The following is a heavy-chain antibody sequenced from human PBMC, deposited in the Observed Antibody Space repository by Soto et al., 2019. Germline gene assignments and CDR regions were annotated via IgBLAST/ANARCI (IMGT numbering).Heavy chain of an antibody. J-gene: IGHJ4*02. CDR1: GGSISSGGYS. CDR3: ARGISAVVDY. CDR2: IYHSGST. Sequence: SETLSLTCAVSGGSISSGGYSWSWIRQPPGKGLEWIGYIYHSGSTYYNPSLKSRVTISVDRSKNQFSLKLSSVTAADTAVYYCARGISAVVDYWGQGTLVTVSS. D-gene: IGHD6-19*01. V-gene: IGHV4-30-2*01.